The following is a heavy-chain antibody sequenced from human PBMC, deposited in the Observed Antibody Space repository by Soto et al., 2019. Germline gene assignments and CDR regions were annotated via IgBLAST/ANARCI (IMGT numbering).Heavy chain of an antibody. Sequence: SETLSLTCAVSGGSLSSSNWWSWVRQPPGKGLEWIGEIYHSGSTNYNPSLKSRVTISVDKSKNQFSLKLSSVTAADTAVYYCAVVSNMIVVIAVFLYYFDYWGQGTLVTVSS. D-gene: IGHD3-22*01. J-gene: IGHJ4*02. CDR3: AVVSNMIVVIAVFLYYFDY. CDR2: IYHSGST. CDR1: GGSLSSSNW. V-gene: IGHV4-4*02.